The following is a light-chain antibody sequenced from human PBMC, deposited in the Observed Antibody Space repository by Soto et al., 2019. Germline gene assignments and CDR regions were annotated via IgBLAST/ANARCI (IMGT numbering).Light chain of an antibody. J-gene: IGLJ2*01. CDR3: CSYAGNSVV. V-gene: IGLV2-23*01. Sequence: QSALTQPASVSGSPGQSITISCTGTSSDVGSYNLVSWYQHHPGKGPRLMIFEGSKRPSGVSNRFSGSKSDNTASLTISGLQAEDEADYYCCSYAGNSVVFGGGTKLTVL. CDR1: SSDVGSYNL. CDR2: EGS.